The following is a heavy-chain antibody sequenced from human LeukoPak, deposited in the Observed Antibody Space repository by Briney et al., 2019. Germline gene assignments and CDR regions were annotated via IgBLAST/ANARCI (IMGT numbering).Heavy chain of an antibody. J-gene: IGHJ6*02. CDR2: IIPIFGTA. D-gene: IGHD2-8*01. CDR3: ARALMVYATHQSGAGYYYYGMDV. V-gene: IGHV1-69*01. Sequence: SVKVSCTASGGTFSSYAISWVRQAPGQGLEWMGGIIPIFGTANYAQKFQGSVTITADESTSTAYMELSSLRSEDTAVYYCARALMVYATHQSGAGYYYYGMDVWGQGTTVTVSS. CDR1: GGTFSSYA.